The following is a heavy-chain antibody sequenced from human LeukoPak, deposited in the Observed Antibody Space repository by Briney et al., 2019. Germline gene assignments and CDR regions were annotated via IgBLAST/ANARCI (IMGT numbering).Heavy chain of an antibody. CDR3: AIDYGGMDAFDI. J-gene: IGHJ3*02. CDR2: ISYDGSNK. V-gene: IGHV3-30-3*01. Sequence: GGSLRLSCAASGFTFSSYATHWVRQAPGKGLEWVAVISYDGSNKYYADSVKGRFTISRDNSKNTLYLQMNSLRAEDTAVYYCAIDYGGMDAFDIWGQGTMVTVSS. D-gene: IGHD4-23*01. CDR1: GFTFSSYA.